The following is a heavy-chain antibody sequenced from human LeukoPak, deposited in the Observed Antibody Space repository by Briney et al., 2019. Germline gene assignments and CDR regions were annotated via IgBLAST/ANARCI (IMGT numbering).Heavy chain of an antibody. CDR1: GFTFSSYG. CDR3: AKDRGVPNYYYYYGMDV. D-gene: IGHD3-10*01. J-gene: IGHJ6*04. CDR2: ISYDGSNK. Sequence: GRSPRLSCAASGFTFSSYGMHWVRQAPGKGLEWVAVISYDGSNKYYADSVKGRFTISRDNSKNTLYLQMNSLRAEDTAVYYCAKDRGVPNYYYYYGMDVWGKGTTVTVSS. V-gene: IGHV3-30*18.